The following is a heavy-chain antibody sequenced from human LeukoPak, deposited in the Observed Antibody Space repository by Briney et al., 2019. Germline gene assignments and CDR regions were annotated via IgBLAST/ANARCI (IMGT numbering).Heavy chain of an antibody. CDR1: GGSISSSSYY. Sequence: SETLSLTCTVSGGSISSSSYYWGWIRQPPGKGLEWIGSIYYSGSTYYNPSLKSRVTISVDTSKNQFSLKLSSVTAADTAVYYCARLWYSSGSGFDYWGQGTLVTVSS. D-gene: IGHD6-19*01. CDR3: ARLWYSSGSGFDY. CDR2: IYYSGST. J-gene: IGHJ4*02. V-gene: IGHV4-39*07.